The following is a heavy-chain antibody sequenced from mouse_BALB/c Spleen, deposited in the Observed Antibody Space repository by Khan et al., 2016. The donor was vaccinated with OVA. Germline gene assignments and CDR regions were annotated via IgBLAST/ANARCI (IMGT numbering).Heavy chain of an antibody. CDR2: ISTGGAYT. CDR1: GFTFSTYG. CDR3: ARLAYYYNSKGFAY. Sequence: EVKLVESGGDFVRPGGSLKLSCAASGFTFSTYGMSWVRQTPDKRLEWVATISTGGAYTYYPDSVKGRFTISRDNAKNTLYLQLSSLRSEDTAIYYCARLAYYYNSKGFAYWGQGTLVTVSA. V-gene: IGHV5-6*01. J-gene: IGHJ3*01. D-gene: IGHD1-1*01.